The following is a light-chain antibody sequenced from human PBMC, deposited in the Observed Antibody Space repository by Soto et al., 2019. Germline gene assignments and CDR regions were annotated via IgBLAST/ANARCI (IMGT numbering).Light chain of an antibody. CDR2: GAS. CDR1: QSVSSN. V-gene: IGKV3-15*01. J-gene: IGKJ4*01. CDR3: QQYDNWPLT. Sequence: EILLIQYTNTLPVSPGERATLSFRASQSVSSNLAWYQQKPGQAPRFLIYGASTRATGIPARFSGSGSGTEFTLTISSLQSEDFAVYYCQQYDNWPLTFGGGTKVDIK.